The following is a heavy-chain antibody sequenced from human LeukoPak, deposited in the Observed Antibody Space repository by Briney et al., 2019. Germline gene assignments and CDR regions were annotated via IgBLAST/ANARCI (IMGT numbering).Heavy chain of an antibody. J-gene: IGHJ4*02. CDR1: GFTFSTYW. CDR2: INQDGSEK. Sequence: GGSLRLSCAASGFTFSTYWMNWVRQAPGKGLEWVANINQDGSEKSYVDSVKGRFSISRDNAKNSLYLQMISLRAEDTAVYYCARFCSGGNCYSNRFDYWGQGTLVTVSS. V-gene: IGHV3-7*01. D-gene: IGHD2-15*01. CDR3: ARFCSGGNCYSNRFDY.